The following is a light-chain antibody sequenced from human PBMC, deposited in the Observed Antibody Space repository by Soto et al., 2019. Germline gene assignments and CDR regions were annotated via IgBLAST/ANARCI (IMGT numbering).Light chain of an antibody. V-gene: IGLV2-14*01. J-gene: IGLJ2*01. CDR1: SSDVGDYNY. CDR3: SSYTSSGTVV. Sequence: QSVLTQPASVSGSPGQSITISCTGTSSDVGDYNYVSWYQQHPDKAPKLMIYEVSNRPSGVSSRFSGSKSGNTASLIISGLQAEDEADYYCSSYTSSGTVVFGGGTKLTVL. CDR2: EVS.